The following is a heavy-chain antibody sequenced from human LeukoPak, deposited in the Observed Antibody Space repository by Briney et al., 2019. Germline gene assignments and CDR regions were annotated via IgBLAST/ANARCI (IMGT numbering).Heavy chain of an antibody. Sequence: SETLSLTCTVSGYSISSGYYWGWIRQPPGKGLEWIGSIYHSGSTYYNPSLKSRVTISVDTSKDQFSLKLSSVTAADTAVYYCARDRHWGQGTLVTVSS. CDR1: GYSISSGYY. CDR2: IYHSGST. J-gene: IGHJ4*02. V-gene: IGHV4-38-2*02. CDR3: ARDRH.